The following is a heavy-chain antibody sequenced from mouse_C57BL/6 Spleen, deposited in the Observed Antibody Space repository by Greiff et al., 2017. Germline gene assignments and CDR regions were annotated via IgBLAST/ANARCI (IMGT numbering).Heavy chain of an antibody. V-gene: IGHV1-52*01. Sequence: QVQLQQPGAELVRPGSSVKLSCKASGYTFTSYWMHWVKQRPIQGLEWIGNIDPSDSETHYNQKFKDKATLTVDKSSSTAYMQHSSLTSEYSAVYYCARSAYYYGSSFYWYFDVWGTGTTVTVSS. D-gene: IGHD1-1*01. CDR3: ARSAYYYGSSFYWYFDV. CDR1: GYTFTSYW. CDR2: IDPSDSET. J-gene: IGHJ1*03.